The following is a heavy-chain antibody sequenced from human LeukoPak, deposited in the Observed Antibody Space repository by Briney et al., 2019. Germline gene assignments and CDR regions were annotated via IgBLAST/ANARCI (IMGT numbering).Heavy chain of an antibody. V-gene: IGHV1-8*03. CDR1: GYTFTSYD. J-gene: IGHJ4*02. CDR2: MNPNSGNT. Sequence: ASVKVSCKASGYTFTSYDINWVRQATGQGLEWMGWMNPNSGNTGYAQKFQGRVTITADKSTSTAYMELSSLRSEDTAVYYCASLVSGSLLDYWGQGTLATVSS. D-gene: IGHD1-26*01. CDR3: ASLVSGSLLDY.